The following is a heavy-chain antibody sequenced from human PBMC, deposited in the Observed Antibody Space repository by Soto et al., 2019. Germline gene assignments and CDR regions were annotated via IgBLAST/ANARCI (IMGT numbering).Heavy chain of an antibody. CDR2: IDPSDSYT. Sequence: GESLKISCKGSGYSFTSYWISWVRQMPGKGLEWMGRIDPSDSYTNYSPSFQGHVTISADKSISTACLQWSSLKASDTAMYYCAVNPSLAGSGGESDYWGQGTLVTVSS. D-gene: IGHD6-19*01. CDR3: AVNPSLAGSGGESDY. CDR1: GYSFTSYW. V-gene: IGHV5-10-1*01. J-gene: IGHJ4*02.